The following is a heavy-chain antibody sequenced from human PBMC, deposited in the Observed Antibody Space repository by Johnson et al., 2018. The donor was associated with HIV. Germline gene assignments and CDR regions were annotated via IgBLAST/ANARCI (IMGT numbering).Heavy chain of an antibody. CDR1: GFSFSSCG. CDR2: ISYDGSNK. D-gene: IGHD2-2*01. J-gene: IGHJ3*02. Sequence: QVQLVESGGGVVQPGRSLRLSCAASGFSFSSCGMHWVRQAPGKGLAWVAVISYDGSNKYYGDSVKGRFSISRDNSKNTLYLQMNRLRAEDTAVYYCAKDRAHSSNDLDAYDIWGQGTMVTVSS. V-gene: IGHV3-30*18. CDR3: AKDRAHSSNDLDAYDI.